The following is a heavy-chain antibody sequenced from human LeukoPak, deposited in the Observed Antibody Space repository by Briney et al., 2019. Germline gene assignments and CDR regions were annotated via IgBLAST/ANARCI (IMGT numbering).Heavy chain of an antibody. D-gene: IGHD3-22*01. CDR2: ISYTGST. CDR1: GGSMSNNY. Sequence: SETLSLTCSVSGGSMSNNYWGWIRQPPGKGLEWIGYISYTGSTSYNPSLKSRVTIFLETPRNQFSLEVTSVIAADTAVYYCARLQYANHDNHYYTGGFYYMDVWGKGTTVTVSS. V-gene: IGHV4-59*08. J-gene: IGHJ6*03. CDR3: ARLQYANHDNHYYTGGFYYMDV.